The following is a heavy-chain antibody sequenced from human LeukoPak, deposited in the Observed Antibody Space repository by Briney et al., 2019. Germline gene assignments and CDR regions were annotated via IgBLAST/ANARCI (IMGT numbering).Heavy chain of an antibody. CDR2: IRSDGSNK. CDR3: ARILDSAWGELGY. D-gene: IGHD6-19*01. J-gene: IGHJ4*02. Sequence: GGWLRLSCAGSGFSFSSYGMHLVRQAPGKGLEWMAFIRSDGSNKYYADSVKGRFTISRDNSKNTLYLQMNSLRAEDTAVYYCARILDSAWGELGYWGQGTLVTVSS. V-gene: IGHV3-30*02. CDR1: GFSFSSYG.